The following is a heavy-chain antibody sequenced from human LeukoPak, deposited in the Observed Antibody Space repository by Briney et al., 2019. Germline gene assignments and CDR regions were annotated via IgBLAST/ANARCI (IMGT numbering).Heavy chain of an antibody. CDR3: ARVRYWRVFDY. J-gene: IGHJ4*02. V-gene: IGHV3-30-3*01. CDR1: GFTFSSYA. Sequence: GGSLRLSCAASGFTFSSYAMHWVRQAPGKGLEWVAVISYDGSNKYYADSVKGRFTISRDNSKNTLYLQMNSLRAEDTAVYYCARVRYWRVFDYWGQGTLVTVSS. D-gene: IGHD2-8*02. CDR2: ISYDGSNK.